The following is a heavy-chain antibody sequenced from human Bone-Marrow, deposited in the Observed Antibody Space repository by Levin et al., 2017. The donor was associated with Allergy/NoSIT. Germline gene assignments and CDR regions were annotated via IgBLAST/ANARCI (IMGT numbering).Heavy chain of an antibody. V-gene: IGHV3-33*06. J-gene: IGHJ4*02. D-gene: IGHD1-14*01. CDR2: ISYDGGHK. CDR3: AKGQVARTTARSLDY. Sequence: GGSLRLSCAASGFTFSAFGMHWVRQAPGRGLEWVAVISYDGGHKFYADSVKGRFTISRDNSKNTLYLQMNSLRAEDTAVYYCAKGQVARTTARSLDYWGQGTLVTVSS. CDR1: GFTFSAFG.